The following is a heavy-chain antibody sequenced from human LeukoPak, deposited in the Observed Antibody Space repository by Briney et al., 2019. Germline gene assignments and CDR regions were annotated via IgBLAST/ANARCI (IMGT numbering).Heavy chain of an antibody. CDR3: ARGEGLDIAAAGADAFDI. J-gene: IGHJ3*02. V-gene: IGHV4-34*01. CDR2: INHSGST. Sequence: PSETLSLTCAVYGGSFSGYYWSWIRQPPGKGLEWIGEINHSGSTNYNPSLKSRVTISVDTSKNQFSLKLSSVTAADTAVYYCARGEGLDIAAAGADAFDIWGQGTMVTVSS. CDR1: GGSFSGYY. D-gene: IGHD6-13*01.